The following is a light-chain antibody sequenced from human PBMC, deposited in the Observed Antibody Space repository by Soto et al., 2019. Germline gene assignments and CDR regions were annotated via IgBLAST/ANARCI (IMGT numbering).Light chain of an antibody. CDR1: QSVSSN. CDR3: QQYDTWPPLT. J-gene: IGKJ4*01. Sequence: EILMTQSPATLSVSPGERATLSCRASQSVSSNLAWYRQKPGQAPRLLIYGASTRATGIPARFSGSGSGTEFTLTISSLQSEDFAIYYCQQYDTWPPLTFDGGTKVEIK. CDR2: GAS. V-gene: IGKV3-15*01.